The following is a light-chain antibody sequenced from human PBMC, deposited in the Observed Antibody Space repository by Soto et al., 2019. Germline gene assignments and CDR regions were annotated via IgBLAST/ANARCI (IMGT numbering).Light chain of an antibody. J-gene: IGKJ5*01. CDR2: GAS. Sequence: EIVMTQSPATLSVSPGERATLSCRASQSVSSNLAWYQQKPGQAPRLLIYGASIRATGIPARFSGSGSGTEFPLTISSLQSEDFAFYYGQQYNNGPPITFGQGTRLEIK. CDR3: QQYNNGPPIT. V-gene: IGKV3D-15*01. CDR1: QSVSSN.